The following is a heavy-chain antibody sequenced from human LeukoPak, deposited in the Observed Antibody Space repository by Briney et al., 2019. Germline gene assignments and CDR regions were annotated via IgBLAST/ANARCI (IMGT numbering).Heavy chain of an antibody. CDR3: ARDDYGVYYYYYYMDV. CDR1: GFTFSSYS. Sequence: PGGSLRLSCAASGFTFSSYSMNWVRQAPGKGLEWVSYISSSSSTIYYADSAKGRFTISRDNAKNSLYLQMNSLRAEDTAVYYCARDDYGVYYYYYYMDVWGKGTTVTVSS. J-gene: IGHJ6*03. CDR2: ISSSSSTI. D-gene: IGHD4-17*01. V-gene: IGHV3-48*01.